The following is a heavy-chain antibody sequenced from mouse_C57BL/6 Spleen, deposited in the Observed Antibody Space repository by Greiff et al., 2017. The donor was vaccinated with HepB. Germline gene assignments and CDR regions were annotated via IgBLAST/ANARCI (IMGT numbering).Heavy chain of an antibody. D-gene: IGHD2-4*01. J-gene: IGHJ2*01. CDR3: VRDKGYDYRGLVDY. V-gene: IGHV3-6*01. CDR1: GYSITSGYY. CDR2: ISYDGSN. Sequence: DVKLQESGPGLVKPSQSLSLTCSVTGYSITSGYYWNWIRQFPGTKLEWMGYISYDGSNNYNPSLKNRISITRDTSKNQFFLKLNSVTTENTATYYCVRDKGYDYRGLVDYWGQGTTLTVSS.